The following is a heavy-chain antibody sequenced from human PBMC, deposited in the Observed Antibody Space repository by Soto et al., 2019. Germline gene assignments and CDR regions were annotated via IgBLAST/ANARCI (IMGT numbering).Heavy chain of an antibody. Sequence: ASVKVSCKASGYTFTSYAMHWVRQAPGQRLEWMGWINAGNGNTKYSQKFQGRVTITRDTSASTAYMELSSLRSEDTAVYYCARYYYDSSGYVLPLNPGLDYWGQGTLVTVSS. J-gene: IGHJ4*02. CDR1: GYTFTSYA. D-gene: IGHD3-22*01. CDR3: ARYYYDSSGYVLPLNPGLDY. CDR2: INAGNGNT. V-gene: IGHV1-3*01.